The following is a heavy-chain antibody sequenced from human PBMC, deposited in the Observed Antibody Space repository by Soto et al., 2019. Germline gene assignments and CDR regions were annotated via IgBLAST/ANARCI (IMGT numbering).Heavy chain of an antibody. Sequence: GGSLRLSCAASGFTFSSYAMHWVRQAPGKGLEWVAVISYDGSNKYYADSVKGRFTISRDNSKNTLYLQMNSLRAEDTAVYYCARSVVVVRGDFDYWGQGTLVTVSS. V-gene: IGHV3-30-3*01. D-gene: IGHD2-21*01. CDR3: ARSVVVVRGDFDY. CDR1: GFTFSSYA. J-gene: IGHJ4*02. CDR2: ISYDGSNK.